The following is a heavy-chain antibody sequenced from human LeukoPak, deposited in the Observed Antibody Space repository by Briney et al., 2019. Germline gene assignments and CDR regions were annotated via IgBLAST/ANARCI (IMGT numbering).Heavy chain of an antibody. CDR1: GFTFSSYG. J-gene: IGHJ6*03. CDR2: IRYDGSNK. D-gene: IGHD6-13*01. Sequence: GGSLRLSCAASGFTFSSYGMHWVRQAPGKGLEWVAFIRYDGSNKYYADSVKGRFTISRDNSKNTLYLQMNSLRAEDTAVYYCAKTHGVYDYYYMDGWGKGTTVTVSS. CDR3: AKTHGVYDYYYMDG. V-gene: IGHV3-30*02.